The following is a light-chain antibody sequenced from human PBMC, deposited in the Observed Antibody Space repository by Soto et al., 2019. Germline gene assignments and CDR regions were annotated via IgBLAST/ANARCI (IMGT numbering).Light chain of an antibody. Sequence: QSVLNQPASVSGSLGQSITISCTGTSVDFGGYNYVSWYQHHPGKAPRLLIFEVSNRPSGVSNRFSGSKSGNTASLTISGLQAEDEADYYCTSYTIKTTYVFGTGNKVTV. J-gene: IGLJ1*01. V-gene: IGLV2-14*01. CDR2: EVS. CDR1: SVDFGGYNY. CDR3: TSYTIKTTYV.